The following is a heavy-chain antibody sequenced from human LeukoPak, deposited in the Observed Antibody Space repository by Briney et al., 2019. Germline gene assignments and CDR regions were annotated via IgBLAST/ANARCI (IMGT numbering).Heavy chain of an antibody. Sequence: TLSLTCGVSGGSITNTNYWTWVRQPPGKGLEWVAVISYDGSNKYYADSVKGRFTISGDNSKNTLYLQMSSLRAEDTAVYYCAKDIEEWLVKGGGCFDYWGQGTLVTVSS. V-gene: IGHV3-30*18. D-gene: IGHD6-19*01. J-gene: IGHJ4*02. CDR2: ISYDGSNK. CDR1: GGSITNTN. CDR3: AKDIEEWLVKGGGCFDY.